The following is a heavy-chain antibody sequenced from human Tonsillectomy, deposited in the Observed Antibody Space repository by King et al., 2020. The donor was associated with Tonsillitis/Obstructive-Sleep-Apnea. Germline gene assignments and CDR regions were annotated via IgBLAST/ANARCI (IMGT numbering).Heavy chain of an antibody. J-gene: IGHJ4*02. CDR1: GYTFTSYY. D-gene: IGHD1/OR15-1a*01. CDR3: AREALAAAGTILDY. Sequence: QLVQSGAEVKKPGASVKVSCKASGYTFTSYYMHWVRQAPGQGLEWMGIINPSDSGTNYAQKVQGRVTLTRDTSTSTVHMELSSLRSEDTAVYYCAREALAAAGTILDYWGQGTLVTVSS. V-gene: IGHV1-46*01. CDR2: INPSDSGT.